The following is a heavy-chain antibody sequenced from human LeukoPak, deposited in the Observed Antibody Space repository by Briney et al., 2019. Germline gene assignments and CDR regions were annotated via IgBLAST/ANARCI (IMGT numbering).Heavy chain of an antibody. CDR3: GRAPHDILTGYSGYFDY. J-gene: IGHJ4*02. CDR1: EFTFSDYT. CDR2: VSSSSSYK. V-gene: IGHV3-21*01. Sequence: GGSLRLSCAASEFTFSDYTMSWVRQAPGKGLEWVSSVSSSSSYKYYAGSVKGRFTISRDNARNSLYLQMSSLRAEDTAVYYCGRAPHDILTGYSGYFDYWGQGTLVTVSS. D-gene: IGHD3-9*01.